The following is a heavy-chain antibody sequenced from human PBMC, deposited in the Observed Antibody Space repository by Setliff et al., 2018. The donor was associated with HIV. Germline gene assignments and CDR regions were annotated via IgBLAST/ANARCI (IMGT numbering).Heavy chain of an antibody. CDR2: IYTSESA. V-gene: IGHV4-4*07. J-gene: IGHJ2*01. Sequence: SETLSLTCTVSGGSISSYYWSWIRQPAGKGLEWIGRIYTSESANYNPSLKSRVTMSVDTSRNHFSLKLTSVTAADTAFYYCARVLVGATMTYFDLWGRGTLVTVPS. D-gene: IGHD1-26*01. CDR1: GGSISSYY. CDR3: ARVLVGATMTYFDL.